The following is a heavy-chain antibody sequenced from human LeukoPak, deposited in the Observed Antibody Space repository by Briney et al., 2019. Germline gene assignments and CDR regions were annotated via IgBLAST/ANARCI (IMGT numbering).Heavy chain of an antibody. D-gene: IGHD3-9*01. CDR3: ARGQYDVLRYFDWLVYFDY. Sequence: GSLRLSCAASGFTFSSYAMSWVRQPPGKGLEWIGEINHSGSTNYNPSLKSRVTISVDTSKNQFSLKLSSVTAADTAVYYCARGQYDVLRYFDWLVYFDYWGQGTLVTVSS. CDR1: GFTFSSYA. V-gene: IGHV4-34*01. CDR2: INHSGST. J-gene: IGHJ4*02.